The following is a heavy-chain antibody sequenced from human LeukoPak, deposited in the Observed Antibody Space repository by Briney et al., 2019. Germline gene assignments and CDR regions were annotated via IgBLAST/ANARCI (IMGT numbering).Heavy chain of an antibody. J-gene: IGHJ1*01. Sequence: ASVKVSCKASGYTFSDYHIHWLRQAPGQGLEWMGWSNPNSGGTNYAEKFHGRVTMTRDTSTNTAYMELSRLRSDDTAVYFCTRARALAAAGTGARYFQDWGQGTLVTVSS. V-gene: IGHV1-2*02. CDR1: GYTFSDYH. CDR3: TRARALAAAGTGARYFQD. CDR2: SNPNSGGT. D-gene: IGHD6-13*01.